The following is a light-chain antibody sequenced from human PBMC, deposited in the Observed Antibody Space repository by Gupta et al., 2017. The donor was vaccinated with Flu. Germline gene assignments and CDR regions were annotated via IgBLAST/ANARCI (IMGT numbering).Light chain of an antibody. CDR1: QSIGSS. CDR3: QQYNRGPRT. Sequence: SAGERVTCACMAMQSIGSSLSGYQQTPGWAPRLLLSGASARAPGIPYRFSASGFGTDFTLTISSLQSEDFAFYYCQQYNRGPRTFGQGTKVEIK. CDR2: GAS. V-gene: IGKV3-15*01. J-gene: IGKJ1*01.